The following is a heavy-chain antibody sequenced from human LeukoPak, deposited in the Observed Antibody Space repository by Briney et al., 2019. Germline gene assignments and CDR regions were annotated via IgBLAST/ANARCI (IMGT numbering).Heavy chain of an antibody. V-gene: IGHV1-69*05. J-gene: IGHJ4*02. CDR2: IIPIFGTA. D-gene: IGHD3-22*01. CDR1: GGTFSTYA. CDR3: ARGPPYYYDSSGYYYFDY. Sequence: SVKVSCKASGGTFSTYAISWVRQAPGQGLEWMGGIIPIFGTANYAQKFQGRVTITTDESTSTAYMELSSLRSEDTAVYYCARGPPYYYDSSGYYYFDYWGQGTLVTVSS.